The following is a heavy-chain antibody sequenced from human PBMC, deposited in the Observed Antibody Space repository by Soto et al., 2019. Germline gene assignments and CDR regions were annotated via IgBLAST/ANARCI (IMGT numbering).Heavy chain of an antibody. J-gene: IGHJ6*02. Sequence: ASVKVSCKASGYTFTSYGISWVRQAPGQGLEWMGWISAYNGNTNYAQKLQGRVTMTTDTSTSTAHMELRSLRSDDTAVYYCARLQGRLYYDFWSGYFDAALQGYGMDVWGQGTTVTVSS. V-gene: IGHV1-18*04. CDR3: ARLQGRLYYDFWSGYFDAALQGYGMDV. CDR1: GYTFTSYG. CDR2: ISAYNGNT. D-gene: IGHD3-3*01.